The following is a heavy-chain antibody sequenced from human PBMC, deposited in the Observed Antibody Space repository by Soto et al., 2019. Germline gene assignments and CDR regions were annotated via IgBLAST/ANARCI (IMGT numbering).Heavy chain of an antibody. CDR2: IWYDGSNK. CDR3: SRSDITIFGVVIIPSDMDV. V-gene: IGHV3-33*01. D-gene: IGHD3-3*01. J-gene: IGHJ6*02. CDR1: GFTFSSYG. Sequence: GGSLRLSCAASGFTFSSYGMHWVRQAPGKGLEWVAVIWYDGSNKYYADSVKGRFTISRDNSKNTLYLQMNSLRAEDTAVYYCSRSDITIFGVVIIPSDMDVWGQGTTVTVAS.